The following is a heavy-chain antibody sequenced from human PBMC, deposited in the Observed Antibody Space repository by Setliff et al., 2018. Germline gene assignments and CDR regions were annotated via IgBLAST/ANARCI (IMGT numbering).Heavy chain of an antibody. D-gene: IGHD6-19*01. V-gene: IGHV1-69*16. J-gene: IGHJ4*02. CDR2: TIPILGTA. CDR3: ARGASWNSAVAGPFYCDY. CDR1: GYTFTGYY. Sequence: SVKVSCKASGYTFTGYYIHWVRQAPGQGLEWMGGTIPILGTANYAQKFQGRVTITTDESTSTAYMELSSLRSEDTAVYYCARGASWNSAVAGPFYCDYWGQGTLVTVSS.